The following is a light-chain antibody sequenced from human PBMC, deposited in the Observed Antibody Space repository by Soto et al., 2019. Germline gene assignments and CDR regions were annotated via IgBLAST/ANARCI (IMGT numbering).Light chain of an antibody. CDR1: QAISNY. V-gene: IGKV1-27*01. CDR2: ATS. CDR3: QKYNNARWT. J-gene: IGKJ1*01. Sequence: DIQMTQSPSSLSASVGDRVTITCRASQAISNYLAWYQQKPGKVPKLLIYATSTLQSGVPSRFSGSGSGTDFTLTISSLQPEDVATYYCQKYNNARWTLGHGTKVDIK.